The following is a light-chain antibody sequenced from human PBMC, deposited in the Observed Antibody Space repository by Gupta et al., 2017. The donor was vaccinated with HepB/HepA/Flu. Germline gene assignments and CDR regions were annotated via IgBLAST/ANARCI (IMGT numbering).Light chain of an antibody. V-gene: IGKV1-5*03. Sequence: DIQMTQSPSTLSASVGDRVTITCRASQSISTWLAWYQQKPGKAPKLLIYKASTLESGVPSRFSGSGSGTEFTLTISGLQPDDFATYYCQHYNSYRTFGKGTKVEIK. CDR1: QSISTW. CDR3: QHYNSYRT. J-gene: IGKJ1*01. CDR2: KAS.